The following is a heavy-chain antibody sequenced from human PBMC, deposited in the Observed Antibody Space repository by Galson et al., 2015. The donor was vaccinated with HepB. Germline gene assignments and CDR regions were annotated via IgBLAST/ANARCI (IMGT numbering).Heavy chain of an antibody. CDR1: GFNFDAYI. CDR3: AKDGANGGLFDY. J-gene: IGHJ4*02. Sequence: SLRLSCAASGFNFDAYIMHWIRQAPGQGLEWVSLVNWNDGSTLYADSVKGRFTISRDNSKKSIYLQMNGLRTEDTALYYCAKDGANGGLFDYWGQGTLVTVSS. CDR2: VNWNDGST. D-gene: IGHD7-27*01. V-gene: IGHV3-43*01.